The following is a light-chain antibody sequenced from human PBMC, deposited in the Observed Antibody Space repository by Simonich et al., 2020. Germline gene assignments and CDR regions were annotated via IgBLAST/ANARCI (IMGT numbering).Light chain of an antibody. CDR2: DAS. J-gene: IGKJ2*01. CDR1: QSVSSY. Sequence: EIVLTQSPATLSLSPVERATLSCRAGQSVSSYLAWYQQKPGQAPRLLIYDASNRATVIPARFSGSGSGTDFTLTISSLEPEDFAVYYCQQRSNWPPTFGQGTKLEIK. CDR3: QQRSNWPPT. V-gene: IGKV3-11*01.